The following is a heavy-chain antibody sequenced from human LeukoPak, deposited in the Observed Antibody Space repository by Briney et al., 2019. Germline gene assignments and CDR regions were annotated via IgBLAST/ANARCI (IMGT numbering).Heavy chain of an antibody. CDR2: ISWNSGSI. J-gene: IGHJ6*02. CDR3: AKDQRGSSYYYYYGMDV. CDR1: GFTFDDYA. V-gene: IGHV3-9*01. D-gene: IGHD6-6*01. Sequence: GGSLRLSCAASGFTFDDYAMHWVRQAPGKGLEWVSGISWNSGSIGYADSVKGRFTISRDNAKNSLYLQMNSLRAEDTALYYCAKDQRGSSYYYYYGMDVWGQGATVTVSS.